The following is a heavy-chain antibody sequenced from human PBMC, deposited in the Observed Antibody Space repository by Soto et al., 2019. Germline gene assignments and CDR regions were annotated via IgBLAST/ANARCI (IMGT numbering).Heavy chain of an antibody. D-gene: IGHD1-26*01. J-gene: IGHJ4*02. V-gene: IGHV3-53*01. CDR1: GFTVSGNF. CDR2: IYPAGTT. CDR3: ARAPYGGTYYWVFDY. Sequence: EVRLVESGGGLIQPGGSLRLSCAASGFTVSGNFMTWVRQAPGKRLEWVSVIYPAGTTHYADSVKGRFTISRDNSENTVYLQMNSLRAEDTAVYYCARAPYGGTYYWVFDYWGRGTLVTVSS.